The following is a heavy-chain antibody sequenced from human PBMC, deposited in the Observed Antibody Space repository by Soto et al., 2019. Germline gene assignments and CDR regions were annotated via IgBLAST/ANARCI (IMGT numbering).Heavy chain of an antibody. CDR2: IVVGSGNT. Sequence: ASVKVSCKASGFTFTSSAVQWVRQARGQRLEWIGWIVVGSGNTNYAQKFQERGTITRDMSTSTAYMELSSLRSEDTAVYYCAAWRGITMVRGVIRFDYWGQGTLVTVSS. D-gene: IGHD3-10*01. V-gene: IGHV1-58*01. J-gene: IGHJ4*02. CDR1: GFTFTSSA. CDR3: AAWRGITMVRGVIRFDY.